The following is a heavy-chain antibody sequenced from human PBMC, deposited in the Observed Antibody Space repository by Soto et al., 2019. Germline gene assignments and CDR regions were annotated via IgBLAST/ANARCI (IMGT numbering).Heavy chain of an antibody. CDR3: AKGRLWEAASWFDP. CDR1: GFTFSSYG. V-gene: IGHV3-30*18. Sequence: QVQLVESGGGVVQPGRSLRLSCAASGFTFSSYGMHWVRQAPGKGLEWVAVISYDGGNKYYADSVKGRFTISRDNSKNTLYLQMHSLRAEDTAVYYCAKGRLWEAASWFDPWGQGTLVTVSS. J-gene: IGHJ5*02. CDR2: ISYDGGNK. D-gene: IGHD6-13*01.